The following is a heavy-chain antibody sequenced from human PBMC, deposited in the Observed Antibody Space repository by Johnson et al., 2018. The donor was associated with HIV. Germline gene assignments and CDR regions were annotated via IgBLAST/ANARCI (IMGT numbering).Heavy chain of an antibody. CDR2: ISSSGSTI. CDR1: GFTFSDYY. CDR3: VTLVVAPPFDI. V-gene: IGHV3-11*04. Sequence: VQLVESGGGLVKPGGSLRLSCAASGFTFSDYYMSWIRQAPGKGLEWVSYISSSGSTIYYADSVKGRFTISSDNSKNTRYLQMNSLRAEDTAVYYCVTLVVAPPFDIWGQGTMVTVSS. D-gene: IGHD2-15*01. J-gene: IGHJ3*02.